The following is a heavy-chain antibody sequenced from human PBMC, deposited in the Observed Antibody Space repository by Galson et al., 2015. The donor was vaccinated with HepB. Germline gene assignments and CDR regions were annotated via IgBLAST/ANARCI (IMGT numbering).Heavy chain of an antibody. J-gene: IGHJ6*02. CDR3: ARQIQDSSSADYCFYGMYV. V-gene: IGHV5-10-1*01. Sequence: QSGAEVKKPGESLRISCKGSGYSFTNYWISWVRQMPGKGLEWMGRIDPSDSYTNYSPSFQGHVTISTDKSTSTAHLQWGSLKASDTAIYFCARQIQDSSSADYCFYGMYVWGQGTTVTVSS. CDR2: IDPSDSYT. CDR1: GYSFTNYW. D-gene: IGHD6-6*01.